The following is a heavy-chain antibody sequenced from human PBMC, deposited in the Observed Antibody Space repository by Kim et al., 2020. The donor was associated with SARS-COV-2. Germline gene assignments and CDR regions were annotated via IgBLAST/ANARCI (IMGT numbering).Heavy chain of an antibody. J-gene: IGHJ4*02. D-gene: IGHD6-19*01. V-gene: IGHV3-15*01. CDR3: TILSVAGSSVDY. Sequence: DKAEPVKVRVTISGDDSRNTLYLQMNSLKIEDTAVYYCTILSVAGSSVDYWGQGTLVTVSS.